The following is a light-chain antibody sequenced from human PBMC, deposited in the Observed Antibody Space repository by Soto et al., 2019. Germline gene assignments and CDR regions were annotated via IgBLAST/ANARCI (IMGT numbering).Light chain of an antibody. Sequence: QSALTQPASVSGSPGQSITISCTGTSSDVGAYNFVSWYQQHPGKVPKLMIFDVSSRPSGVSDRFSGSKSGNTASLTISGLQAEDGGDYYCSSYTSSSTLVFGSGTNPPVL. J-gene: IGLJ1*01. V-gene: IGLV2-14*03. CDR1: SSDVGAYNF. CDR3: SSYTSSSTLV. CDR2: DVS.